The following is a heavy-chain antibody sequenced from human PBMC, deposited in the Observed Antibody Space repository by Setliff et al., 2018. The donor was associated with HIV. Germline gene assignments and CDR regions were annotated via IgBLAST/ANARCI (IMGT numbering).Heavy chain of an antibody. CDR3: ATERYQLRYNSYYYYYGMDV. Sequence: ASVKVSCKASGYTFNNYAMHWVRQAPGQRLEWLGWITGDNDNTKYSEKFKGRVTITRDSSASTAYMELGSLTSEDTAVYYCATERYQLRYNSYYYYYGMDVWGQGTTVTVSS. D-gene: IGHD2-2*02. V-gene: IGHV1-3*01. CDR1: GYTFNNYA. CDR2: ITGDNDNT. J-gene: IGHJ6*02.